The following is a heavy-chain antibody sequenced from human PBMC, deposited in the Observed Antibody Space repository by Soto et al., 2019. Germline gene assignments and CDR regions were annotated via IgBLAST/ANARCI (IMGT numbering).Heavy chain of an antibody. CDR3: ARDAQWLPDY. V-gene: IGHV3-48*01. CDR2: IGTTGSGK. Sequence: PGGSLRLSCAASGFTFSYYNMNWVRQAPGKGLEWVSFIGTTGSGKYYADSVRGRFTISRDNAKDSLYLQMSSLRAEDTAMYYCARDAQWLPDYWGQGTLVTVSS. J-gene: IGHJ4*02. CDR1: GFTFSYYN. D-gene: IGHD6-19*01.